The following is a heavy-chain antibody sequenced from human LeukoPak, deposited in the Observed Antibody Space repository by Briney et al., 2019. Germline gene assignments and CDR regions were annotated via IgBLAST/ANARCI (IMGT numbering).Heavy chain of an antibody. CDR1: GYTLTGYY. D-gene: IGHD3-10*01. V-gene: IGHV1-2*02. J-gene: IGHJ4*02. CDR3: ARESSGDPPLGADY. Sequence: GASVKVSCKASGYTLTGYYMHWVRQAPGQGLEWMGWIDPNSGGTNYAQKFQGRVTMTRDTSISTAYMELSRLRSDDTAVYYCARESSGDPPLGADYWGQGTLVTVSS. CDR2: IDPNSGGT.